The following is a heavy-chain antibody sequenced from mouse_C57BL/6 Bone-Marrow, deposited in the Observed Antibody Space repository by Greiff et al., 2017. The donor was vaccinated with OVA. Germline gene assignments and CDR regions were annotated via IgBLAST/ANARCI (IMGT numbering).Heavy chain of an antibody. D-gene: IGHD2-5*01. CDR2: IDPETGGT. J-gene: IGHJ2*01. Sequence: VQLQQPGAELVRPGASVTLSCKASGYTFTDYEMHWVKQTPVHGLEWIGAIDPETGGTAYNQKFKGKATLTADKPSSTAYMELRSLTSEDSAVYYCTRANSNYGDFDYWGQGTTLTVSS. CDR1: GYTFTDYE. V-gene: IGHV1-15*01. CDR3: TRANSNYGDFDY.